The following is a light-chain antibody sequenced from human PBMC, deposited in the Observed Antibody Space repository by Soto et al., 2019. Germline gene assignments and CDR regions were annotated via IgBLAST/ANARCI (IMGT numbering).Light chain of an antibody. J-gene: IGLJ1*01. CDR1: KNDIGVYDF. CDR3: KSYAGSNTYV. V-gene: IGLV2-8*01. Sequence: QSALTQPPSASGSPGQSVTISCTGTKNDIGVYDFVSWYQHHPGKAPRLIIYEVVQRPSGVPDRFSGSKSGNTASLTVSGLQAADEAVYFCKSYAGSNTYVFGSGTKHTVL. CDR2: EVV.